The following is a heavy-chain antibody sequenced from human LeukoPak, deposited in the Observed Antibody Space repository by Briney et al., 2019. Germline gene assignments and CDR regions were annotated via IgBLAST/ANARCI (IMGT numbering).Heavy chain of an antibody. D-gene: IGHD2-15*01. CDR1: GFTFSSYS. CDR2: ISSSSSYI. J-gene: IGHJ4*02. CDR3: GRVSESLVNGGVSWSFDN. Sequence: GGSLRLSCAASGFTFSSYSMNWVRQAPGKGLEWVSSISSSSSYIYYADSVKGRFTISRDNAKNSLYLQMNSLRAEDTAVYYCGRVSESLVNGGVSWSFDNWGQGTLVTVSS. V-gene: IGHV3-21*04.